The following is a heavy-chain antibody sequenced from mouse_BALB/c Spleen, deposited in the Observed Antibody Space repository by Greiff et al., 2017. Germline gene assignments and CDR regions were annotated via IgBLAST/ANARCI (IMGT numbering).Heavy chain of an antibody. V-gene: IGHV5-15*02. Sequence: EVHLVESGGGLVQPGGSRKLSCAASGFTFSDYGMAWVRQAPGKGPEWVAFISNLAYSIYYADTVTGRFTISRENAKNTLYLEMSSLRSEDTAMYYCAREGYDRSFAYWGQGTLVTVSA. D-gene: IGHD2-14*01. J-gene: IGHJ3*01. CDR3: AREGYDRSFAY. CDR1: GFTFSDYG. CDR2: ISNLAYSI.